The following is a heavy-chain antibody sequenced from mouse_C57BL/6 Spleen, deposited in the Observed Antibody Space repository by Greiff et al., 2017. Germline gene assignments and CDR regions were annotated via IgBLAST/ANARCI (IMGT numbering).Heavy chain of an antibody. CDR2: IDPNSGGT. D-gene: IGHD2-12*01. J-gene: IGHJ1*03. V-gene: IGHV1-72*01. Sequence: QVQLKQPGAELVKPGASVKLSCKASGYTFTSYWMHWVKQRPGRGLEWIGRIDPNSGGTKYNEKFKSKATLSVDKPSSPAYMQLSSRTSEDSAVYYCARALFYDGYFDVWGTGTTVTVSS. CDR3: ARALFYDGYFDV. CDR1: GYTFTSYW.